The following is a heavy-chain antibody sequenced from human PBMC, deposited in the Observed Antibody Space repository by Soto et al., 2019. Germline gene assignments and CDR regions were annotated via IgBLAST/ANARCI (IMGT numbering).Heavy chain of an antibody. CDR2: ISSSSSTI. V-gene: IGHV3-48*01. J-gene: IGHJ4*02. CDR1: GFTFSSYS. D-gene: IGHD4-17*01. CDR3: ARAPTTVSNYFDY. Sequence: GGSLRLSCAASGFTFSSYSMNWVRQAPGKGLEWVSYISSSSSTIYYADSVKGRFTISGDNAKNSLYLQMNSLRAEDTAVYYCARAPTTVSNYFDYWGQRTLVTVSS.